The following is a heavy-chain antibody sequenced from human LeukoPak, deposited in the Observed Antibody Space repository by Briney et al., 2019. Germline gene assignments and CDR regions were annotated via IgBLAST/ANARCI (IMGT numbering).Heavy chain of an antibody. CDR1: GFAFSSYS. J-gene: IGHJ4*02. CDR2: IGTSSSDK. CDR3: ARVRSPLYYDSSGYDF. Sequence: GGSLRLSXAASGFAFSSYSMTWVCQAPGKGLEWVSSIGTSSSDKAYADSVKGRFTISRDNAMKSVYLQMNSPRAEDTAVYYCARVRSPLYYDSSGYDFGGQGTLVTVSS. V-gene: IGHV3-21*01. D-gene: IGHD3-22*01.